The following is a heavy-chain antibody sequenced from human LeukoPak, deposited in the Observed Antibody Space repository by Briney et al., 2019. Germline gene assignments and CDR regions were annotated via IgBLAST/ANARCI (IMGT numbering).Heavy chain of an antibody. CDR1: GYTFTGYY. Sequence: ASVKVSCKASGYTFTGYYMHWVRQAPGQGLEWMGRINPNSGGTNYAQKFQGRVTMTRDTSISTAYMELRSLRSDDTAVYYCARDQWFGEGDAFDIWGQGTMVTVSS. D-gene: IGHD3-10*01. CDR2: INPNSGGT. J-gene: IGHJ3*02. V-gene: IGHV1-2*06. CDR3: ARDQWFGEGDAFDI.